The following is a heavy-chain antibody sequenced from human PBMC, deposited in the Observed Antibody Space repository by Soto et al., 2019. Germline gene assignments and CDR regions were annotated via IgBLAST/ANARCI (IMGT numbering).Heavy chain of an antibody. Sequence: SETLSLTCTVSGGSISTSYWSWIRQPPGKGLEWIGYINYSGSTNYNPSLKSRVTMSVDTSKNQVSLKLSSVTAADTAVYYCARRHLDDGDCRSGASYFDHWGQGTLVTVSS. CDR1: GGSISTSY. CDR2: INYSGST. V-gene: IGHV4-59*08. J-gene: IGHJ4*02. D-gene: IGHD4-17*01. CDR3: ARRHLDDGDCRSGASYFDH.